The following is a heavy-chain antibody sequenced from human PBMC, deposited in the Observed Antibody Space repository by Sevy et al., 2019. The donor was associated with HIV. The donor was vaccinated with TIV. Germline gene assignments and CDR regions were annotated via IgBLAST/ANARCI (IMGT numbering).Heavy chain of an antibody. CDR2: IRSKGNSSAT. V-gene: IGHV3-73*01. CDR3: TRGGARDSSSWYDYFDY. CDR1: GFTFSGSA. J-gene: IGHJ4*02. Sequence: GGSLRLSCAASGFTFSGSAMQWVRQASGKGLEWVGRIRSKGNSSATAYAASVKGRFTISRDDSKNTVYLQMNSLKTEDTAVYYCTRGGARDSSSWYDYFDYWGQGTLVTVSS. D-gene: IGHD6-13*01.